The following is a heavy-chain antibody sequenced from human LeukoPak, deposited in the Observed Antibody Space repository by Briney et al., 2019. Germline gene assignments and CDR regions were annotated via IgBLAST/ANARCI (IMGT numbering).Heavy chain of an antibody. CDR3: AREGGSYYFDY. V-gene: IGHV4-38-2*02. CDR2: IYHSGST. D-gene: IGHD1-26*01. J-gene: IGHJ4*02. CDR1: GYSISSGYY. Sequence: SETLSLTCTVPGYSISSGYYWGWIRQPPGKGLEWIGSIYHSGSTYYNPSLKSRVTISVDTSKNQFSLKLSSVTAADTAVYYCAREGGSYYFDYWGQGTLVTVPS.